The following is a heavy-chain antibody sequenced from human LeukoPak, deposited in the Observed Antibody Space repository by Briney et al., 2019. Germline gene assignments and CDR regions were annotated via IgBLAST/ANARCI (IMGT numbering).Heavy chain of an antibody. CDR1: GYTFTSYW. CDR2: IYPGDSDN. Sequence: GEALKISCKGSGYTFTSYWIGWVRQMPGKGPEWIGIIYPGDSDNRYSPSFQGQVTISADKSISTAYLQWSSLKASDTAMYYCARLAGHNWFDPWGQGTLVTVSS. CDR3: ARLAGHNWFDP. V-gene: IGHV5-51*01. D-gene: IGHD2-15*01. J-gene: IGHJ5*02.